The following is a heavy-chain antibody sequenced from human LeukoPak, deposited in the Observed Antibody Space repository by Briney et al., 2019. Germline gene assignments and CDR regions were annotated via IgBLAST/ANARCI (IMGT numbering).Heavy chain of an antibody. J-gene: IGHJ3*02. Sequence: PGGSLRLSCAASGFTFSSYSMNWVRQAPGKGLEWVSSISSSSYIYYADSVKGRFTISRDNAKNSLYLQMNSLRAEDTAVYYCARDPLGLRRGNAFDIWGQGTMVTVSS. CDR3: ARDPLGLRRGNAFDI. D-gene: IGHD4-17*01. CDR2: ISSSSYI. CDR1: GFTFSSYS. V-gene: IGHV3-21*01.